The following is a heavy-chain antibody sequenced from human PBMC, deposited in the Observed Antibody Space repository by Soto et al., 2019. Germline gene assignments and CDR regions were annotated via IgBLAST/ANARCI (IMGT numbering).Heavy chain of an antibody. D-gene: IGHD1-1*01. CDR3: TMRPRGTIGYYTGMDA. J-gene: IGHJ6*02. CDR2: IKSKTDGGTA. Sequence: PGGSLRLSSEASGFTFSDAWINRVRQAPGKGLEWVGRIKSKTDGGTADYAAPVKGRFTISRDDSKNTLYVQMNSLESDDTAVYYCTMRPRGTIGYYTGMDAWGQGTTVTVSS. V-gene: IGHV3-15*01. CDR1: GFTFSDAW.